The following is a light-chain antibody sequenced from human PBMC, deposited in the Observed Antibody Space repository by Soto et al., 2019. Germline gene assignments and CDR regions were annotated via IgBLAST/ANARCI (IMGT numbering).Light chain of an antibody. CDR2: EVS. Sequence: QSALTQPASVSGSPGQSITISCTGTSSDVGGYNYVSWYQQHPGKAPKLMIYEVSNRPSGVSNRFSGSKSGNTACLTISGLQAEDEADYYCSSYTSSSTIVVFGGGTKLTVL. CDR1: SSDVGGYNY. J-gene: IGLJ2*01. V-gene: IGLV2-14*01. CDR3: SSYTSSSTIVV.